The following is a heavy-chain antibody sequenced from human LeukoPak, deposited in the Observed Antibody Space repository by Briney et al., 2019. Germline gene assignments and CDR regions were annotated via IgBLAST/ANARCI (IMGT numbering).Heavy chain of an antibody. D-gene: IGHD2-2*01. CDR3: ARHSGRGVPAAFPFDY. CDR2: IYHSGST. J-gene: IGHJ4*02. CDR1: GYSISSGYY. Sequence: SETLSLTCAVSGYSISSGYYWGWIRPPPGKGLEWIGSIYHSGSTYYNPSLKSRVTISVDTSKNQFSLKLSSVTAADTAVYYCARHSGRGVPAAFPFDYWGQGTLVTVSS. V-gene: IGHV4-38-2*01.